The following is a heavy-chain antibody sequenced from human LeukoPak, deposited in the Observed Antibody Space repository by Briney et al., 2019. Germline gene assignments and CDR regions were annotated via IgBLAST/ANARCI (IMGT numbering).Heavy chain of an antibody. D-gene: IGHD3-3*01. V-gene: IGHV3-21*01. CDR2: ISSRSSYI. Sequence: GESLKISCAASGFTFSSYNMKWVRQAPGKGLEWVSSISSRSSYIFYADSVKGRFTISRDNAKKSLYLHMNSPRAEDTAVYYCASGVNYFDYWGQGTLVTVSS. CDR3: ASGVNYFDY. CDR1: GFTFSSYN. J-gene: IGHJ4*02.